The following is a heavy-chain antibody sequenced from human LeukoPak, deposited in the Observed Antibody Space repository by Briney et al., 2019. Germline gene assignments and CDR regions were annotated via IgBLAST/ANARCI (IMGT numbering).Heavy chain of an antibody. CDR2: IHHTGST. Sequence: SETLSLTCTVSGGSISSSSYYWGWIRQPPGKGLEWIGEIHHTGSTNYNPSLKSRVTISVDKSKNQFSLKLTSVTAADTAVYYCARNGDYSADSWGQGTLLTVSS. J-gene: IGHJ4*02. CDR3: ARNGDYSADS. CDR1: GGSISSSSYY. V-gene: IGHV4-39*07. D-gene: IGHD4-17*01.